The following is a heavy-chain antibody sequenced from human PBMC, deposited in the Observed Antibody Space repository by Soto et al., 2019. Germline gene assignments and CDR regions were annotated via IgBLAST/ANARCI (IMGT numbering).Heavy chain of an antibody. J-gene: IGHJ4*02. V-gene: IGHV3-74*01. CDR3: AKLYYGGDFDY. Sequence: EVQLVESGGGLVQPGGSLRLSCAASGFTFSSYWMHWVRQAPGKGLVWVSRISGDGSYTSYGDSVKGRFTISRDNAKNMLYLEMNSLRAEDTAVYYFAKLYYGGDFDYWGQGTLVTVSS. D-gene: IGHD4-17*01. CDR2: ISGDGSYT. CDR1: GFTFSSYW.